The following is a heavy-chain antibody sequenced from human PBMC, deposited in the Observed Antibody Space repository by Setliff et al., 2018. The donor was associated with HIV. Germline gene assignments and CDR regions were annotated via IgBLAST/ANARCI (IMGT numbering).Heavy chain of an antibody. J-gene: IGHJ4*02. CDR1: GGTFSSYA. D-gene: IGHD5-12*01. CDR2: IIPILGIA. CDR3: ATADQKWHHY. V-gene: IGHV1-69*10. Sequence: PGASVKVSCNASGGTFSSYAISWVRQAPGQGLEWMGGIIPILGIANYAQKFPGRVTITADKSTSTAYMELSSLRSEDTAVYYCATADQKWHHYWGQGTLVTVSS.